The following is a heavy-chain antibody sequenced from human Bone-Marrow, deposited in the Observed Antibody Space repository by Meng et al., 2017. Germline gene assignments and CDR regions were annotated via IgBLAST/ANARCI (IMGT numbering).Heavy chain of an antibody. CDR3: AHSLNYYDFWSGHIRGWFDP. Sequence: SGPTLVKPTQTLTLTCTFSGFSLSTSGVGVGWTRQPPGKALEWLALIYWDDDKRYSPSLKSRLTITKDTSKNQVVLTMTNMDPVDTATDYCAHSLNYYDFWSGHIRGWFDPWGQGTLVTVSS. J-gene: IGHJ5*02. V-gene: IGHV2-5*02. D-gene: IGHD3-3*01. CDR1: GFSLSTSGVG. CDR2: IYWDDDK.